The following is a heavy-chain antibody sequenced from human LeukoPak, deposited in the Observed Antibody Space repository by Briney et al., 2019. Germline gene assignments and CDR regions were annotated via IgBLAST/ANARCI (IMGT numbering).Heavy chain of an antibody. V-gene: IGHV3-7*04. CDR1: GFTISTYW. D-gene: IGHD6-13*01. CDR2: INQDGSKK. J-gene: IGHJ4*02. CDR3: ARAVAAADSY. Sequence: GGSLRLSCTASGFTISTYWMSWVRQAPGKGLEWVANINQDGSKKYYVDSVKGRFTISRDNVKNSVYLQMNNLRAEDTAVYSCARAVAAADSYWGRGTLVTVSS.